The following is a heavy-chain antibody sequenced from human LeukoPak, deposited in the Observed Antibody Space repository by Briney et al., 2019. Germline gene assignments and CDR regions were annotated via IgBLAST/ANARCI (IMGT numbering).Heavy chain of an antibody. CDR1: GGTISSGDYY. D-gene: IGHD3-22*01. V-gene: IGHV4-30-4*01. Sequence: SQTLSLTCTVSGGTISSGDYYWSWIRQPPRKGLEWIAYMYYSGSTYYNPSLKSRVTMSADTSKNQLSLKLSSVTAADTAVYYCARPYYYDSRIDPWGQGILVTVSS. CDR3: ARPYYYDSRIDP. CDR2: MYYSGST. J-gene: IGHJ5*02.